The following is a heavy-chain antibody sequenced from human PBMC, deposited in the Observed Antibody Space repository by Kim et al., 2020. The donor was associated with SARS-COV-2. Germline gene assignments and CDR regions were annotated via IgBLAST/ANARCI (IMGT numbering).Heavy chain of an antibody. CDR1: GGSISSSNYY. J-gene: IGHJ6*01. CDR3: ARRGTTGTYYQYHAMDV. D-gene: IGHD3-10*01. CDR2: IYYSGST. V-gene: IGHV4-39*01. Sequence: SETLSLTCTVSGGSISSSNYYWGWIRQPPGKGLEWIGSIYYSGSTYYNPSLKSRVTISVDTSKNQFSLKLSSVTAADTAAHYCARRGTTGTYYQYHAMDV.